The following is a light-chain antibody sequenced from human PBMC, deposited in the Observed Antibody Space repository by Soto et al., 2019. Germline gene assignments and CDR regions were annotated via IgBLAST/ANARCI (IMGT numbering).Light chain of an antibody. J-gene: IGLJ3*02. CDR3: YSYTASDIWV. CDR1: NSDVGRYNF. Sequence: QSVLTQPRSVSGSPGQSVTISCTGTNSDVGRYNFVSWYQQLPGKAPKLLISAVSQRPSGVPDRFSGSKSGNTASLTISGLQADDEADYFCYSYTASDIWVFGGGTKVTV. CDR2: AVS. V-gene: IGLV2-11*01.